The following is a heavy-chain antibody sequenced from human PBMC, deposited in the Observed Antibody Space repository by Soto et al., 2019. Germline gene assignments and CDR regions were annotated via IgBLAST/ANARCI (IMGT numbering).Heavy chain of an antibody. Sequence: QVQLLESGGGLVRPGGSLRLSCAASEFTVSAYSMAWIRQAPGKGLEWISYISGDSSDRNYADSVKGRFSISRDNAKNELYLQMNGLTVEDTAVYFCATGQQVRVAEIWGQGTMVTVSS. D-gene: IGHD6-13*01. CDR3: ATGQQVRVAEI. CDR1: EFTVSAYS. CDR2: ISGDSSDR. J-gene: IGHJ3*02. V-gene: IGHV3-11*03.